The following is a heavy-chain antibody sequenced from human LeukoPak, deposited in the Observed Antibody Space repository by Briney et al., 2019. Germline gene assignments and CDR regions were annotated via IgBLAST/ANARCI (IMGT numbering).Heavy chain of an antibody. V-gene: IGHV4-34*01. J-gene: IGHJ4*02. CDR1: GGSIGTYY. Sequence: PSETLSLTCTVSGGSIGTYYWSWIRQPPGKGLEWIGEINHSGSTNYNPSLKSRVTISVDTSKNQFSLKLSSVTAADTAVYYCARGGLWFGELLPFDYWGQGTLVTVSS. CDR2: INHSGST. CDR3: ARGGLWFGELLPFDY. D-gene: IGHD3-10*01.